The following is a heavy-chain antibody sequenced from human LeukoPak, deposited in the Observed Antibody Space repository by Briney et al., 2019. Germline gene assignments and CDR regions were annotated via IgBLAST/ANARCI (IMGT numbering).Heavy chain of an antibody. V-gene: IGHV4-30-4*08. CDR1: GGSISSGDYY. Sequence: PSETLSLTCTVSGGSISSGDYYWSWIRQPPGKGLEWIGYIYYSGSTYYNPSLKSRVTISVDTSKNQFSLKLSSVTAADTAMYYCARGDDYSNYSSFGGFDYWGQETLVTVSS. CDR3: ARGDDYSNYSSFGGFDY. CDR2: IYYSGST. D-gene: IGHD4-11*01. J-gene: IGHJ4*02.